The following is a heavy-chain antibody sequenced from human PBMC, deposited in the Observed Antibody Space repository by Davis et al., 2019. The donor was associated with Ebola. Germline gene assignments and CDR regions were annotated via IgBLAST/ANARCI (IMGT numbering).Heavy chain of an antibody. CDR3: TRAIARRRYGSWFDP. V-gene: IGHV1-69*05. D-gene: IGHD4-17*01. Sequence: SVKVSCKASGGTFSIFGINWVRQAPGQGLEWIGVIIPTYATYYYAQKFQGRVTMTRDTSITTAYMELSSLSSDDTAVYYCTRAIARRRYGSWFDPWGQGTPVTVSS. CDR2: IIPTYATY. J-gene: IGHJ5*02. CDR1: GGTFSIFG.